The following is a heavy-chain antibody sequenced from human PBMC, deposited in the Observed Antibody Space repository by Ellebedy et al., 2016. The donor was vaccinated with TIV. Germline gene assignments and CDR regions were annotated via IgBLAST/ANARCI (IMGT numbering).Heavy chain of an antibody. V-gene: IGHV1-2*02. CDR1: GYTFTGYY. Sequence: ASVKVSXXASGYTFTGYYMHWVRQAPGQGLEWMGWINPNSGGTNYAQKFQGRVTMTRDTSISTAYMELSRLRSDDTAVYYCARAVKVVVKGIPDYWGQGTLVTVSS. J-gene: IGHJ4*02. D-gene: IGHD3-22*01. CDR3: ARAVKVVVKGIPDY. CDR2: INPNSGGT.